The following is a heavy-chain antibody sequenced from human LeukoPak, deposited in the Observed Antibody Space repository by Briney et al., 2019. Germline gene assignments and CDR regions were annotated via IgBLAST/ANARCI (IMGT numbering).Heavy chain of an antibody. CDR3: ARAGSWKLNSDY. Sequence: PSETLSLTCAVYGGSFSGYYWSWIRQPPGKGLEWIGYIYYSGNTNYNPSLKTRVTISVDTSKNQFSLKLSSVTAADTAVYYCARAGSWKLNSDYWGQGTLVTVSS. J-gene: IGHJ4*02. CDR2: IYYSGNT. CDR1: GGSFSGYY. D-gene: IGHD6-13*01. V-gene: IGHV4-59*01.